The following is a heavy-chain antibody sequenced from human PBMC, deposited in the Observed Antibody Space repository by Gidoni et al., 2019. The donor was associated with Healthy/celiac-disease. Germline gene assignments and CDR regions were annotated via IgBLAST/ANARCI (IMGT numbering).Heavy chain of an antibody. CDR1: GGTFSSYA. CDR2: IIPIFGTA. D-gene: IGHD2-2*01. Sequence: QVQLVQSGAEVKKPGSSVKVSCKASGGTFSSYAISWVRQAPGQGLEWMGGIIPIFGTANYAQKFQGRVTITADESTSTAYMELSSLRSEDTAVYYCARDPSQVVPAARGYYGMDVWGQGTTVTVSS. J-gene: IGHJ6*02. V-gene: IGHV1-69*01. CDR3: ARDPSQVVPAARGYYGMDV.